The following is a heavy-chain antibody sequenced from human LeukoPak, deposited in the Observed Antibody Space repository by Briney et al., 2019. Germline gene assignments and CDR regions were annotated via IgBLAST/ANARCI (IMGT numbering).Heavy chain of an antibody. CDR3: AVTPGSSSFASYFDY. CDR2: INPSGGST. D-gene: IGHD6-13*01. Sequence: GASVKVSCKASGYTFTSYYMHRVRQAPGQGLEWMGIINPSGGSTSYAQKFQGRVTMTRDTSTSTVYMELSSLRSEDTAVYYCAVTPGSSSFASYFDYWGQGTLVTVSS. CDR1: GYTFTSYY. V-gene: IGHV1-46*01. J-gene: IGHJ4*02.